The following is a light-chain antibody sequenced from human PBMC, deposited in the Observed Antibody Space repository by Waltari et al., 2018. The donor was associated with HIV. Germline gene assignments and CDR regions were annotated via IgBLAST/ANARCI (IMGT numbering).Light chain of an antibody. J-gene: IGKJ5*01. CDR1: QSIISNY. CDR2: GAS. Sequence: ETVLTQSPGTLSLSPGERATLSCRASQSIISNYVAWYQQKPGQAPRLLIYGASKRATGIPDRCRGSGSGTDFTLTISRLEPEDFAVYYCQQYGSSPIAFGQGTRLEIK. CDR3: QQYGSSPIA. V-gene: IGKV3-20*01.